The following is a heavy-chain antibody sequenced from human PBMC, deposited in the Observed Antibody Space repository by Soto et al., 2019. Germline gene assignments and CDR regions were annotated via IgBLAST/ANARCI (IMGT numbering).Heavy chain of an antibody. CDR1: GGSISSGAYY. CDR2: IYYSGST. Sequence: QVQLQESGPGLVKPSQTLSLTCTVSGGSISSGAYYWSWIRQHPGKGLEWIGYIYYSGSTYYSPSLKSRVTISVDTSKNQFSLQLSSVTAADTAVYYCARVVAATHNDYWGQGTLVTVSS. CDR3: ARVVAATHNDY. V-gene: IGHV4-31*03. D-gene: IGHD2-15*01. J-gene: IGHJ4*02.